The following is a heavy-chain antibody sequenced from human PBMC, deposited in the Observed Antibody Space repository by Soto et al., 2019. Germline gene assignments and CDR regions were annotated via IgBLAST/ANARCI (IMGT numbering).Heavy chain of an antibody. CDR2: IQQVGSHK. J-gene: IGHJ3*02. Sequence: EVQLVESGGGLVQPGGSLRLSCAASGFSFSSHWMSWVRQAPGKGLEWVANIQQVGSHKYYVDSVKGRITISRDNAKNSLFLQMSGLRAEDTAVYFFATTSGSGREAAFDIWGQGTMVIVSS. D-gene: IGHD3-10*01. CDR3: ATTSGSGREAAFDI. V-gene: IGHV3-7*02. CDR1: GFSFSSHW.